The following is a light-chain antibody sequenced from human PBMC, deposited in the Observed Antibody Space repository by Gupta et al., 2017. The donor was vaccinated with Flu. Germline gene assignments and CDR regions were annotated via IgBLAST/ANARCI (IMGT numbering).Light chain of an antibody. CDR2: KVY. Sequence: EAVLTQSPLSLTVTLGPSASISCRSSQSLIFTDGSAYVSWLHQRPGQSPRRLIYKVYNREPGVPDRFSGSGSATDFTLTLSRVQAEDVGVYYCMQSKGAPLTFGQGTKVDIK. CDR1: QSLIFTDGSAY. J-gene: IGKJ1*01. V-gene: IGKV2-30*01. CDR3: MQSKGAPLT.